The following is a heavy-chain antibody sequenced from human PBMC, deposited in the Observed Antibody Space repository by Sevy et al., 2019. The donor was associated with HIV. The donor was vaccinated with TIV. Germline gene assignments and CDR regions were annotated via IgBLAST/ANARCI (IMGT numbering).Heavy chain of an antibody. V-gene: IGHV3-15*01. CDR2: IKSKADGGTT. CDR1: GFTFTYAW. J-gene: IGHJ6*02. CDR3: ATDPIIVLMVTDGMDV. Sequence: GGSLRLSCAASGFTFTYAWMSWVRQAPGKGLEWVGRIKSKADGGTTDDGAPVKGRFTISRDDSKNTLFLQMNSLKGEDTAVYYCATDPIIVLMVTDGMDVWGQGTTVTVSS. D-gene: IGHD3-22*01.